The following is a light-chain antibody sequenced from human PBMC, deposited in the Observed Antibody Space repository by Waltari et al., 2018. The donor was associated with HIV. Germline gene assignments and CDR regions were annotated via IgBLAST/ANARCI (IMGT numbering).Light chain of an antibody. CDR2: TNN. V-gene: IGLV10-54*01. Sequence: QAGLTQPPSVSKGLRQTATLTCPGNSNNVCNQGAAWLQQHQGHPPKLLSYTNNNRPSGISERLSASRSGNTASLTITGLQPEDEADYYCSAWDSSLSAVVFGGGTKLTVL. CDR1: SNNVCNQG. J-gene: IGLJ2*01. CDR3: SAWDSSLSAVV.